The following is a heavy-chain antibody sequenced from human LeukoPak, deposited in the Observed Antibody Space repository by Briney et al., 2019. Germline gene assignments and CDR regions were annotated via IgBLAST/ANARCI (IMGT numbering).Heavy chain of an antibody. J-gene: IGHJ4*02. V-gene: IGHV3-74*01. Sequence: QPGGSLRLSCTASGFTFTSNWLHWVRQAAGKGLMWVSRINGDGTTPRDADSVKGRFTISRDNSKNTLYLQMNGLGGDDTAIFYCFSSGWSGGYYWGQGTLVTVSS. CDR2: INGDGTTP. CDR3: FSSGWSGGYY. D-gene: IGHD6-19*01. CDR1: GFTFTSNW.